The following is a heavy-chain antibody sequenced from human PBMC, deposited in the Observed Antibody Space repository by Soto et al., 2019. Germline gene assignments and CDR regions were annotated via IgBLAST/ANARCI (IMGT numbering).Heavy chain of an antibody. CDR2: ISGSGGST. Sequence: EVQLLESGGGLVQPGGSLRLSCAASGFTFSSYAMSWVRQAPGKGLEWVSAISGSGGSTYYADSVKGRFTISRDNSKNTLYLQMNRLRAEDTAVYYCAKWDIGYYYGSGPYNWFDPWGQGTLVTVSS. CDR3: AKWDIGYYYGSGPYNWFDP. J-gene: IGHJ5*02. V-gene: IGHV3-23*01. D-gene: IGHD3-10*01. CDR1: GFTFSSYA.